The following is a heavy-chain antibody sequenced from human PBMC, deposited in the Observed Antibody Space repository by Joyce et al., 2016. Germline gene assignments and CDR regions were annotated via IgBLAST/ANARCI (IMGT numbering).Heavy chain of an antibody. V-gene: IGHV4-59*01. CDR2: VHYSGST. CDR1: GGSISHYS. J-gene: IGHJ4*02. CDR3: ARTVGETNYHDDSCFYDN. Sequence: QVQLQESGPGLVKPSETLFLTCTVSGGSISHYSWSWIRQPPGKGLEWIGCVHYSGSTNYNPSLDSRVTISLDTSKNQFSLEVSSVTAADTAVYFCARTVGETNYHDDSCFYDNWGQGTLVTVSS. D-gene: IGHD3-22*01.